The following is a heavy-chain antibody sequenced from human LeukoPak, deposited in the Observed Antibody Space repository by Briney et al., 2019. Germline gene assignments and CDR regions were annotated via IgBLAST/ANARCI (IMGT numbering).Heavy chain of an antibody. V-gene: IGHV4-4*09. J-gene: IGHJ4*02. CDR1: GASISTYY. Sequence: PSETLSLTCTVSGASISTYYWGWIRQPPGKGLEWIGYIYNSGSTKYNPSLKSRVTISVDTSKNQFSLKLNSVTVTDTAVYYCARRIASAGTPIDYWGQGTLVTVSS. D-gene: IGHD6-13*01. CDR3: ARRIASAGTPIDY. CDR2: IYNSGST.